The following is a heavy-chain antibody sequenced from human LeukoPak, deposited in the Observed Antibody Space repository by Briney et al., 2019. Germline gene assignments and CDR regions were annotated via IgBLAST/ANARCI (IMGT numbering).Heavy chain of an antibody. V-gene: IGHV3-48*02. D-gene: IGHD5-18*01. CDR3: ARESRERGYSYGFVDY. CDR2: ISSSSSTI. Sequence: GGSLRLSCAASGFTFSSYSMNWVRQAPGKGLEWVSYISSSSSTIYYADSVKGRFTISRDNAKNSLYLQMNSLRDEDTAVYYRARESRERGYSYGFVDYWGQGTLVTVSS. J-gene: IGHJ4*02. CDR1: GFTFSSYS.